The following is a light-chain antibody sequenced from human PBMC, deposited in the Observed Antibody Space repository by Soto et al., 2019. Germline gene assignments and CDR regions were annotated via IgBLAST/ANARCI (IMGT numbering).Light chain of an antibody. CDR2: DVS. J-gene: IGLJ2*01. CDR3: SSYTSSITLVV. V-gene: IGLV2-14*01. Sequence: QSALTQPASVSGSPGQSITISCTGTSSDVGVYNYVSWYQQHPGKAPKLMIYDVSNRPSGVSNRFSGSKSGNTASLTISGLQAEDEADYYCSSYTSSITLVVFGGGTKLTVL. CDR1: SSDVGVYNY.